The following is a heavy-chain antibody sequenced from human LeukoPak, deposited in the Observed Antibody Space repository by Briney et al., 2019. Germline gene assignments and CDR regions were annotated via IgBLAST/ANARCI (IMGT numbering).Heavy chain of an antibody. CDR2: IYSGGST. Sequence: PGGSLSLSCAASGFTVSSNYMSWVRQAPGKGLEWVSVIYSGGSTYYADSVKGRFTISRDNSKNTLYLQMNSLRAEDTAVYYCASPHYDILTGLLNWGQGTLVTVSS. V-gene: IGHV3-53*01. CDR1: GFTVSSNY. J-gene: IGHJ4*02. D-gene: IGHD3-9*01. CDR3: ASPHYDILTGLLN.